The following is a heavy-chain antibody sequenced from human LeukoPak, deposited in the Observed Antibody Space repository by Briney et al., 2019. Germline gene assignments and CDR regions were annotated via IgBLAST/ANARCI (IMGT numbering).Heavy chain of an antibody. CDR2: INHSGST. CDR3: ARIGDCSGGSCHWFDP. CDR1: GGSFSGYY. J-gene: IGHJ5*02. D-gene: IGHD2-15*01. Sequence: SETLSLTCAVYGGSFSGYYWSWIRQPPGKGLEWIGEINHSGSTNYNPSLKSRVTISVDTSKNQFSLKLSSVTAADTAVYYCARIGDCSGGSCHWFDPWGQGTLVTVSS. V-gene: IGHV4-34*01.